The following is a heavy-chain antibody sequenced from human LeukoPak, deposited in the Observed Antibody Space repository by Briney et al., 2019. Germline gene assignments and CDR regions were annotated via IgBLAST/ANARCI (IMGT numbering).Heavy chain of an antibody. CDR1: GGSISSSSYY. D-gene: IGHD3-22*01. CDR2: IYYSGST. Sequence: SSETLSLTCTVSGGSISSSSYYWGWIRQPPGKGLEWIGSIYYSGSTYYSPSLKSRVTISVDTSKNQFSLKLSSVTAADTAVYYCARAPHFFDTSGSRYYFDYWGQGALVTVSS. V-gene: IGHV4-39*01. CDR3: ARAPHFFDTSGSRYYFDY. J-gene: IGHJ4*02.